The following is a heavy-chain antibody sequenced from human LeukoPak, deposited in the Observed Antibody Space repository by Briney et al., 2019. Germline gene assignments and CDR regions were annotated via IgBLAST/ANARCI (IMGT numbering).Heavy chain of an antibody. D-gene: IGHD1-26*01. CDR2: IKAKAHGGTI. V-gene: IGHV3-15*01. J-gene: IGHJ4*02. Sequence: GGSLRLSCAASGFTFSSYAMTWVRQAPGKGLEWVGRIKAKAHGGTIEYAAPVEGRLTISRDDSKNTLYLQMNSLKTEDTAVYYCTTDGVGVEGATYDNWGQGTLVSVSS. CDR1: GFTFSSYA. CDR3: TTDGVGVEGATYDN.